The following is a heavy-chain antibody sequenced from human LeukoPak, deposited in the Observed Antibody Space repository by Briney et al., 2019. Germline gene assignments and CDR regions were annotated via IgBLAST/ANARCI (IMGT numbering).Heavy chain of an antibody. CDR1: GFTFSDYY. Sequence: GGSLRLSCAASGFTFSDYYMSWIRQAPGKGLEWVANIKQDGSEKNYVDSVKGRFTISRDNAKNSLYLQMNSLRAEDSAVYYCGASVFWWGQGTLVTVSS. CDR3: GASVFW. J-gene: IGHJ4*02. D-gene: IGHD3-3*01. V-gene: IGHV3-7*03. CDR2: IKQDGSEK.